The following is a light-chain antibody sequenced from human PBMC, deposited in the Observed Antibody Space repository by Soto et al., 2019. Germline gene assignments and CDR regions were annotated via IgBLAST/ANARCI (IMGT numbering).Light chain of an antibody. CDR1: QTINSN. Sequence: EIVMTQSPATLSVSPGETATLSCRASQTINSNLAWYQQKHGQAPRLLIYGASVRATGIPDRFSGSGSGTDFTVTISSLESEDFAVYYCQQYYNWPRTFGQGTKVEI. CDR3: QQYYNWPRT. J-gene: IGKJ1*01. V-gene: IGKV3-15*01. CDR2: GAS.